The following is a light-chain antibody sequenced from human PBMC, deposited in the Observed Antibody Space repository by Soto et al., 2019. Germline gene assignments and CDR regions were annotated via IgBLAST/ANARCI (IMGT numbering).Light chain of an antibody. J-gene: IGLJ1*01. Sequence: QSVLTQPPSVSAAPGQKVTISCSGTSSNIGNNYVSWYQQLPGAAPKLLIYETDKRLSGIPDRISGSKSGTSATLGITGLPAGDEADYHCGTWDSSLSAHVFGTGTKVTVL. CDR1: SSNIGNNY. CDR3: GTWDSSLSAHV. V-gene: IGLV1-51*02. CDR2: ETD.